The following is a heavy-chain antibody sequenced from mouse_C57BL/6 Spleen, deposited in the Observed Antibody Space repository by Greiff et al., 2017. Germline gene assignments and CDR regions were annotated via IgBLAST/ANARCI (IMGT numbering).Heavy chain of an antibody. CDR1: GFNIKNTY. CDR2: IDPASGNT. D-gene: IGHD1-1*01. CDR3: ALTTVEVFDN. V-gene: IGHV14-3*01. Sequence: VQLQQSVAELVRPGASVKLSCTASGFNIKNTYMHWVKQRPEQGLEWIGRIDPASGNTKYAPKFQGKATITADPSANTAYLQISSLTSEDTAIYYCALTTVEVFDNWGQGTTLTVSS. J-gene: IGHJ2*01.